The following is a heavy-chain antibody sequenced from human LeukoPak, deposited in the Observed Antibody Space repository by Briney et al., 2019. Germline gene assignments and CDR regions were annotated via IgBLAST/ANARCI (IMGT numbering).Heavy chain of an antibody. CDR1: GFTVSSNY. J-gene: IGHJ3*02. CDR3: ARVGSSWYMGAFDI. CDR2: IYSGGST. V-gene: IGHV3-53*01. Sequence: GGSLRLSCAASGFTVSSNYMSWVRQAPGKGLEWVSVIYSGGSTYYADSVKGRFTISRDNSKNTLYLQMNSLRAEDTAVYYCARVGSSWYMGAFDIWGQGTMVTVSS. D-gene: IGHD6-13*01.